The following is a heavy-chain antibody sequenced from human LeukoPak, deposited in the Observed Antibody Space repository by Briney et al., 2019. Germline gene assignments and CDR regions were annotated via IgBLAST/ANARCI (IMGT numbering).Heavy chain of an antibody. CDR3: ARGEGGATESGTFDI. V-gene: IGHV4-59*08. CDR1: GGSISSYC. D-gene: IGHD1-26*01. CDR2: IYYSGST. J-gene: IGHJ3*02. Sequence: PSETLSLTCTVSGGSISSYCWSWIRQPPGKGLEWIGYIYYSGSTNYNPSLRSRVTISLDTSKNQFSLELSSVTAADTAVYYCARGEGGATESGTFDIWGQGTMVTVSS.